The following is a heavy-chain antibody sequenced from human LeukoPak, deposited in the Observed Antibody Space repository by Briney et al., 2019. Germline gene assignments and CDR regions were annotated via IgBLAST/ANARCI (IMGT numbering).Heavy chain of an antibody. CDR3: ARRAGAYSHPYDY. V-gene: IGHV3-53*01. D-gene: IGHD4/OR15-4a*01. CDR2: IYSDNT. J-gene: IGHJ4*02. CDR1: GFTFSDYY. Sequence: GGSLRLSCAASGFTFSDYYMSWIRQAPGKGLEWVSFIYSDNTHYSDSVKGRFTISRDNSKNTLYLQMNGLRAEDTAVYYCARRAGAYSHPYDYWGQGTLVTVSS.